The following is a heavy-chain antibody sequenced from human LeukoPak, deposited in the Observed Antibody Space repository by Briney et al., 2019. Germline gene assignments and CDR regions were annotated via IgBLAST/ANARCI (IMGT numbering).Heavy chain of an antibody. CDR2: IYYSGST. V-gene: IGHV4-39*07. Sequence: SETLSLTCTVSGGSISSSSYYWAWIRQPPGKGLEWIGSIYYSGSTYYNPSLKSRVTISVDTSKNQFSLKLSSVTAADTAVYYCARDRVLIAVAGRHWYFDLWGRGTLVTVSS. D-gene: IGHD6-19*01. CDR1: GGSISSSSYY. CDR3: ARDRVLIAVAGRHWYFDL. J-gene: IGHJ2*01.